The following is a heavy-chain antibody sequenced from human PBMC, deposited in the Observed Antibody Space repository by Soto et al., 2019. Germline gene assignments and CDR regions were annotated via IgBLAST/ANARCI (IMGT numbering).Heavy chain of an antibody. Sequence: QVQLQQWGAGLLKPSETLSLTCPVTGGSLGGYYWGWFRKPQGKGLEWIGEVKDGGHTNYSPSLRGRVTISSDASNNQFSLRLNSVTAADTGVYYCARGQEGVVATHWDQGSLVTVSS. D-gene: IGHD5-12*01. V-gene: IGHV4-34*01. J-gene: IGHJ4*02. CDR3: ARGQEGVVATH. CDR1: GGSLGGYY. CDR2: VKDGGHT.